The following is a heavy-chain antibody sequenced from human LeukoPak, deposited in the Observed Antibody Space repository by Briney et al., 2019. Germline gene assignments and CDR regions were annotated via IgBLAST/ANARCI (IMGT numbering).Heavy chain of an antibody. Sequence: PSETLSLTCTVSGGSISNYYWTWIRQHPGKGLEWIGYIYYSGSTYYNPSLKSRVTISVDTSKNQFSLKLSSLTAADTAVYYCARGDFADYLTNNYFDYWGQGTLVTVSS. V-gene: IGHV4-59*06. CDR3: ARGDFADYLTNNYFDY. CDR1: GGSISNYY. J-gene: IGHJ4*02. D-gene: IGHD4-17*01. CDR2: IYYSGST.